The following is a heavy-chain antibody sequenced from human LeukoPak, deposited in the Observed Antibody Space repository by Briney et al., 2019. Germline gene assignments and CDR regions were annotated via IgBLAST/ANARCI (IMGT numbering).Heavy chain of an antibody. D-gene: IGHD3-22*01. CDR2: ICDSGRTV. CDR3: ARDRLGDYDHSGYYDK. V-gene: IGHV3-11*01. CDR1: GFTVSDYY. Sequence: GGSLRLSCAASGFTVSDYYMSWLRQAPGKELEWVAYICDSGRTVYYADSVKGRFTISRDNAKNSVYLQMNNLRAEDTAVYYCARDRLGDYDHSGYYDKWGQGTLVTVSS. J-gene: IGHJ4*02.